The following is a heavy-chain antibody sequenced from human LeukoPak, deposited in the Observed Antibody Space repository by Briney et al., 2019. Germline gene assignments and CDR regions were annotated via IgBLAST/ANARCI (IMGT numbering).Heavy chain of an antibody. CDR2: ISAYNGNT. Sequence: ASVKVSCEASGYTFTSYGISWVRQAPGQGLEWMGWISAYNGNTNYAQKLQGRVTMTTDTSTSTAYMELRSLRSDDTAVYYCARLYDSSGYYLFDYWGQGTLVTVSS. J-gene: IGHJ4*02. V-gene: IGHV1-18*01. CDR1: GYTFTSYG. CDR3: ARLYDSSGYYLFDY. D-gene: IGHD3-22*01.